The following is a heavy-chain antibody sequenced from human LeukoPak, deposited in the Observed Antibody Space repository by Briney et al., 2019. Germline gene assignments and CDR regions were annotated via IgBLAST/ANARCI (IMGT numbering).Heavy chain of an antibody. V-gene: IGHV3-33*01. D-gene: IGHD3-22*01. CDR3: ARAGTTYYYDSSGFPFDY. CDR1: GFTFSSYG. Sequence: PGRSLRLSCAASGFTFSSYGMHWVRQAPGKGLEWVAVIWYDGSNKYYADSVKGRFTISRDNSKNTLYLQMNSLRAEDTAVYYCARAGTTYYYDSSGFPFDYWGQGTLVTVPS. J-gene: IGHJ4*02. CDR2: IWYDGSNK.